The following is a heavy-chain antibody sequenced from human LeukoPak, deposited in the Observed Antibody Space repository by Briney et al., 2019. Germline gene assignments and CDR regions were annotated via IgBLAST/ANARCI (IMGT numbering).Heavy chain of an antibody. J-gene: IGHJ6*02. Sequence: ASVTVSCKASGYTFTSYGISWVRQAPGQGLEWMGWISAYNGNTNYAQKLQGRVTMTTDTSTSTAYMELRSLRSDDTAVYYCARDASGYSYGYGYYYYGMDVWGQGTTVTVSS. CDR2: ISAYNGNT. CDR3: ARDASGYSYGYGYYYYGMDV. CDR1: GYTFTSYG. V-gene: IGHV1-18*01. D-gene: IGHD5-18*01.